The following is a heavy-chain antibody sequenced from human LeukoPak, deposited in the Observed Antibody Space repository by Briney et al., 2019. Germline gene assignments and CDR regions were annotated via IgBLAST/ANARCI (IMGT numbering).Heavy chain of an antibody. Sequence: GGSLRLSCAASGFTFSNAWMSWVRQAPGKGLEWVGRIKSKTDGGTTDYAAPVKGRFTISRDDSKNTLYLQMNSLKTEDTAVYYCTTEGPVVAARREYYYMDVWGKGTTVTVSS. D-gene: IGHD2-15*01. V-gene: IGHV3-15*01. CDR2: IKSKTDGGTT. CDR3: TTEGPVVAARREYYYMDV. J-gene: IGHJ6*03. CDR1: GFTFSNAW.